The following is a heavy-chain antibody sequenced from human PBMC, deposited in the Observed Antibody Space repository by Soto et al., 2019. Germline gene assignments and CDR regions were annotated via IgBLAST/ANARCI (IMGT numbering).Heavy chain of an antibody. V-gene: IGHV3-11*05. CDR3: ARVDGGNSAEYFQH. CDR2: ISSSSSYT. Sequence: GGSLILSCAASGFTFSDYYMSWIRQAPGKGLEWVSYISSSSSYTNYADSVKGRFTISRDNAKNSLYLQMNSLRAEDTAVYYCARVDGGNSAEYFQHWGQGTLVNVSS. CDR1: GFTFSDYY. D-gene: IGHD2-21*02. J-gene: IGHJ1*01.